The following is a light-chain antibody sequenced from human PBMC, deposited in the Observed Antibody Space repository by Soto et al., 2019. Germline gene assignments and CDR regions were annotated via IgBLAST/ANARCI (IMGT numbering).Light chain of an antibody. CDR3: QQRYNWLT. V-gene: IGKV3-11*01. CDR1: QSVTKY. CDR2: DTS. Sequence: EIALTQSPATLSLSPGERATLSCRASQSVTKYLAWYQQKPGQAPRLLIYDTSNRATGIPARFSGSGSGTDFTLTINSLESEDSGIYYCQQRYNWLTFGGGTKVDIK. J-gene: IGKJ4*01.